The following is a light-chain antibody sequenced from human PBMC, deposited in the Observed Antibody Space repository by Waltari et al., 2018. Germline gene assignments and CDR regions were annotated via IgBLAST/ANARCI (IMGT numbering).Light chain of an antibody. CDR2: GAS. CDR3: QQYNNWRT. Sequence: EVLMTQSPPTLSVSPGEGATLSCRASQSISRNLAWYQQRPGQAPRLLIYGASTRAPGIPARFSGSGSGTEFTLTISSLQSEDFAVYYCQQYNNWRTFGPGTKLEI. CDR1: QSISRN. V-gene: IGKV3-15*01. J-gene: IGKJ2*01.